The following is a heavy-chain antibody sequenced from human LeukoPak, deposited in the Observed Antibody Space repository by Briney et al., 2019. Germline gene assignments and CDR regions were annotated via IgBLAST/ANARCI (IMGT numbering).Heavy chain of an antibody. V-gene: IGHV5-51*01. J-gene: IGHJ4*02. CDR3: ARAPGTSGYYFDY. CDR2: IYPGDSDT. D-gene: IGHD3-10*01. Sequence: GESLQISCQGSGYSFTSYWIGWVRQMPGKGLEWMGIIYPGDSDTRYSPSFQGQVTISADKSISTAYLQWSSLKASDTAMYYCARAPGTSGYYFDYWGQGTLVTVSS. CDR1: GYSFTSYW.